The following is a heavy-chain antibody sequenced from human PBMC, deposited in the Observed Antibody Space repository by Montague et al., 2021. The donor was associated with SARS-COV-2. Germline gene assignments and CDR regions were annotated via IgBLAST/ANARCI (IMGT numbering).Heavy chain of an antibody. Sequence: SETLSLTCAVYGGSFSDNYWSWIRKPPGKGLEWIGEINHRGTSNYNPSLKSRVSISVDTSKNQFSLYLGSVTAADTAVYYCARGRQHFNMIVVVMTGGKYYFCYWGQGTLVTVSS. CDR1: GGSFSDNY. J-gene: IGHJ4*01. CDR2: INHRGTS. V-gene: IGHV4-34*01. D-gene: IGHD3-22*01. CDR3: ARGRQHFNMIVVVMTGGKYYFCY.